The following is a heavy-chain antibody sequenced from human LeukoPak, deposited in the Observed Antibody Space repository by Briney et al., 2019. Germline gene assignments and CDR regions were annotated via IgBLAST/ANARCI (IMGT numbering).Heavy chain of an antibody. V-gene: IGHV4-39*07. CDR2: IYYSGST. J-gene: IGHJ6*03. CDR1: GGSIIDSSCY. CDR3: ARDDYSNYAYYYYYMDV. D-gene: IGHD4-11*01. Sequence: PSETLSLTCTVSGGSIIDSSCYWAWIRQAPGKGLEWIGSIYYSGSTYYNPSLKSRVTISVDTSKNQFSLKLSSVTAADTAVYYCARDDYSNYAYYYYYMDVWGKGTTVTVSS.